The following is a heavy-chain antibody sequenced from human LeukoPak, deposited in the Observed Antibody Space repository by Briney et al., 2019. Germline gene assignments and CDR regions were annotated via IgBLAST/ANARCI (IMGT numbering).Heavy chain of an antibody. J-gene: IGHJ4*02. D-gene: IGHD4-17*01. Sequence: GGSLRLSCAASDFTFSAYTMNWIRLAPGKGLEWVSSISSSRTYIYYADFVKGRFTISRDNAKNSLYLQMNSLRAEDTALYFCARDSDYGDYFDHWGQGTLVTVSS. CDR3: ARDSDYGDYFDH. CDR1: DFTFSAYT. V-gene: IGHV3-21*06. CDR2: ISSSRTYI.